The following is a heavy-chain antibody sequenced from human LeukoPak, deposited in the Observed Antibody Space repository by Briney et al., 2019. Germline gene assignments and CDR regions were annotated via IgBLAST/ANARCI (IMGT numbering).Heavy chain of an antibody. J-gene: IGHJ4*02. CDR3: ATEAVAGTGGFDY. CDR1: GGTFSSYA. V-gene: IGHV1-69*13. Sequence: ASVKVSCKASGGTFSSYAISWVRQAPGQGLEWMGGIIPIFGTANYAQKFQGRVTITADESTSTAYMELSSLRSEDTAVYYCATEAVAGTGGFDYWGQGTLVTVSS. D-gene: IGHD6-19*01. CDR2: IIPIFGTA.